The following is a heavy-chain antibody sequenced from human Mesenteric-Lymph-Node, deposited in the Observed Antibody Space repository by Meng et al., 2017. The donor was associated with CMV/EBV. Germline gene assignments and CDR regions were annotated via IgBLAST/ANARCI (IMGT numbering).Heavy chain of an antibody. Sequence: GGSLRLSCAASGFTFSSYWMSWVRQAPGKGLEWVANIKQDGSEKYYVDSVKGRFTISRDNAKNSLYLQMNSLRAEDTAVYYCAREGVFLEWLSNRGRAAAFDIWGQGTMVTVSS. D-gene: IGHD3-3*01. CDR3: AREGVFLEWLSNRGRAAAFDI. V-gene: IGHV3-7*01. CDR1: GFTFSSYW. J-gene: IGHJ3*02. CDR2: IKQDGSEK.